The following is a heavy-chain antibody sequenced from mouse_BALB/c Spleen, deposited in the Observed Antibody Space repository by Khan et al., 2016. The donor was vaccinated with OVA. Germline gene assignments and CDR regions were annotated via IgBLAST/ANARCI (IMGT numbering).Heavy chain of an antibody. V-gene: IGHV9-1*02. J-gene: IGHJ2*01. CDR3: ARSRRTYVLGI. Sequence: QIQLVQSGPELKKPGETVRISCKASGYTFTDYGMNWVKQAPGKGLKWMGWINTYTGEPTYADEFKGRFAFSLETSASTAHLQINNLKNEDIATCHCARSRRTYVLGIWAQSTTLTVSS. D-gene: IGHD1-1*01. CDR1: GYTFTDYG. CDR2: INTYTGEP.